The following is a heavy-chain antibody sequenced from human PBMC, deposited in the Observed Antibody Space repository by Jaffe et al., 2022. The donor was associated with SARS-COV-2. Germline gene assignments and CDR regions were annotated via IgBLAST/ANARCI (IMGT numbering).Heavy chain of an antibody. CDR2: IYYSGST. CDR3: ARDLSMVRGVIPASWGWFDP. J-gene: IGHJ5*02. D-gene: IGHD3-10*01. V-gene: IGHV4-59*01. CDR1: GGSISSYY. Sequence: QVQLQESGPGLVKPSETLSLTCTVSGGSISSYYWSWIRQPPGKGLEWIGYIYYSGSTNYNPSLKSRVTISVDTSKNQFSLKLSSVTAADTAVYYCARDLSMVRGVIPASWGWFDPWGQGTLVTVSS.